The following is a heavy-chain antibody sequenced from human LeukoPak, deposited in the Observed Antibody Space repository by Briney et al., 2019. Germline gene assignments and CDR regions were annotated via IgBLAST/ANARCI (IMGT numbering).Heavy chain of an antibody. J-gene: IGHJ4*02. CDR2: IYPGDSDT. CDR1: GYSFTSYW. V-gene: IGHV5-51*01. D-gene: IGHD3-3*01. CDR3: ASLPSFFGVVINPFDY. Sequence: GESLKISCKGSGYSFTSYWIGWVRQMPGKGLEWMGIIYPGDSDTRYSPSFQGQVTISADKSISTAYLQWSSLKASDTAMYYCASLPSFFGVVINPFDYWGQGTLVTVSS.